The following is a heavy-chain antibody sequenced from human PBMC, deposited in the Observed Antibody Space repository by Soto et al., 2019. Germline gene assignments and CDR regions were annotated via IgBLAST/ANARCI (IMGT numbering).Heavy chain of an antibody. V-gene: IGHV3-48*01. CDR2: ITGSSGTM. CDR1: GFTFSTHS. J-gene: IGHJ4*02. D-gene: IGHD2-2*01. CDR3: VGEVGFQLIY. Sequence: EVQLVESGGGLVQPGGSLRLSCAASGFTFSTHSRNWVRQAPGKGLEWISYITGSSGTMYADSVKGRFTISRDNAKNSLYRQMNSLRAEDTAVYFCVGEVGFQLIYWGQGTLVTVSS.